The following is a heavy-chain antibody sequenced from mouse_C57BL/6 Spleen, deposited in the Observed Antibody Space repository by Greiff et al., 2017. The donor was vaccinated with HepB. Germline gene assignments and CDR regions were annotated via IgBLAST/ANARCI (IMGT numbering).Heavy chain of an antibody. CDR2: INPNNGGT. V-gene: IGHV1-18*01. Sequence: DVQLQESGPELVKPGASVKIPCKASGYTFTDYNMDWVKQSHGKSLEWIGDINPNNGGTIYNQKFKGKATLTVDKSSSTAYMELRSLTSEDTAVYYCARTHCYYEYFDYWGQGTTLTVSS. J-gene: IGHJ2*01. D-gene: IGHD1-1*01. CDR3: ARTHCYYEYFDY. CDR1: GYTFTDYN.